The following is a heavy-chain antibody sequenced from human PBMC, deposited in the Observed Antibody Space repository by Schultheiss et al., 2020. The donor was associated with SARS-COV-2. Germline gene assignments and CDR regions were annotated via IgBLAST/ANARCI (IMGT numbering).Heavy chain of an antibody. Sequence: SETLSLTCAVYGGSFSGYYWSWIRQPPGKGLEWIGEINHSGSTNYNPSLKSRVTISVDTSKNQFSLKLTSVTAADTAVYYCARVPGYYGMDVWGQGTTVTVSS. CDR1: GGSFSGYY. CDR2: INHSGST. V-gene: IGHV4-34*01. D-gene: IGHD1-1*01. CDR3: ARVPGYYGMDV. J-gene: IGHJ6*02.